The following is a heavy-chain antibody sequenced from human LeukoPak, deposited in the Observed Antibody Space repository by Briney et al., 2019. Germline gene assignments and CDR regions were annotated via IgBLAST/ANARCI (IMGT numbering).Heavy chain of an antibody. Sequence: SETLSLTCTVSGGSISSYYWSWIRQPPGKGLEWIGEINHSGGTNYNPSLKSRVTISLDTSKNQFSLKLSSVTAADTAVYFCARGKNVDPAPFSTAENDAFYIWGQGTMVTVSS. J-gene: IGHJ3*02. V-gene: IGHV4-34*01. CDR2: INHSGGT. CDR1: GGSISSYY. D-gene: IGHD5-18*01. CDR3: ARGKNVDPAPFSTAENDAFYI.